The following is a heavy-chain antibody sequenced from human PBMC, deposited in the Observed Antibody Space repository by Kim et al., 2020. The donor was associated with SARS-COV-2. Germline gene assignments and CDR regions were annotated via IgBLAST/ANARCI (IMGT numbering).Heavy chain of an antibody. J-gene: IGHJ3*02. V-gene: IGHV4-34*01. CDR3: AKVRGVAKRGAFDI. CDR1: GGSFSGYY. CDR2: INHSGST. D-gene: IGHD3-10*01. Sequence: SETLSLTCAVYGGSFSGYYWSWIRQPPGKGLEWIGEINHSGSTNYNPSLKSRGTISVDTSKNQFSLKLSSVTAADTAVYYCAKVRGVAKRGAFDIWGQGTMVTVSS.